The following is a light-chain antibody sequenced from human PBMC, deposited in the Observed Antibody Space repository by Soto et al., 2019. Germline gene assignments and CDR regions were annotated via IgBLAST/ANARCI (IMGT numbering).Light chain of an antibody. CDR1: RSDVGGYNY. CDR2: DVS. Sequence: QYARTQPASVYGYTGQSSTISCTGTRSDVGGYNYVSWYQQHPGKDPKRMIYDVSNRPSGVSNRFSGSKSGNTASLTISGLQAEDEADYYCSSYTSSSTPYVFGTGTKLNVL. J-gene: IGLJ1*01. CDR3: SSYTSSSTPYV. V-gene: IGLV2-14*01.